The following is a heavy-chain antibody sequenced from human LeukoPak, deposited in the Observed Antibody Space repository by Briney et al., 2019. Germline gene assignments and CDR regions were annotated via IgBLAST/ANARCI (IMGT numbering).Heavy chain of an antibody. Sequence: PGGSLRLSCAASEFSPISHWMTWVRRAPGKGLEWVADIKEDGSERYYVDSVKGRFTISRDKAKNSVFLQMNGLRAKDTAVYYCSWSGEADWGQGTLVTVSS. CDR1: EFSPISHW. CDR2: IKEDGSER. CDR3: SWSGEAD. V-gene: IGHV3-7*01. D-gene: IGHD1-26*01. J-gene: IGHJ4*02.